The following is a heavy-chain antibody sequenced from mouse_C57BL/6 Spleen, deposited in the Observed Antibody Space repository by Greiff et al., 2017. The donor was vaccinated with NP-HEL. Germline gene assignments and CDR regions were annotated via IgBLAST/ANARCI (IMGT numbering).Heavy chain of an antibody. V-gene: IGHV5-9-1*02. D-gene: IGHD1-1*01. CDR1: GFTFSSYA. CDR2: ISSGGDYI. J-gene: IGHJ1*03. Sequence: EVKLVESGEGLVKPGGSLKLSCAASGFTFSSYAMSWVRQTQEKRLEWVAYISSGGDYIYYADTVKGRFTISRDNARNTLYLQMSSLKSEDTAMYYCTREHYYGSSWGYFDVWGTGTTVTVSS. CDR3: TREHYYGSSWGYFDV.